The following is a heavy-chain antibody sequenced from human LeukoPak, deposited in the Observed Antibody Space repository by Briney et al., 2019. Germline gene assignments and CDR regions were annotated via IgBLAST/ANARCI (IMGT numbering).Heavy chain of an antibody. CDR2: ISGSGDST. J-gene: IGHJ4*02. CDR3: AKTRPLDSSSWSHGDY. Sequence: GGSLRLSCVASGFPFSSYWLTWVRQAPGKGLEWVSAISGSGDSTYYGDSVKGRFTISRDNSKNTLYLQMNSLRAEDTAVYYCAKTRPLDSSSWSHGDYWGQGTLVTVSS. CDR1: GFPFSSYW. V-gene: IGHV3-23*01. D-gene: IGHD6-13*01.